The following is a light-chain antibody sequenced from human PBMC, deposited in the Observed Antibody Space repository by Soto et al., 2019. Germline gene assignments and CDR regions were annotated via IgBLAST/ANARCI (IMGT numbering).Light chain of an antibody. CDR3: FSFAGSGTGV. Sequence: QSALTQPASVSGSPGQSIAISCTGTSCDIGTYNLVSWYQQHPGKAPKLMISEVNKRPSGVSDRFSGSKSGDTASLTISGLRTEDEADYYCFSFAGSGTGVFGTGTKVTVL. V-gene: IGLV2-23*02. CDR2: EVN. J-gene: IGLJ1*01. CDR1: SCDIGTYNL.